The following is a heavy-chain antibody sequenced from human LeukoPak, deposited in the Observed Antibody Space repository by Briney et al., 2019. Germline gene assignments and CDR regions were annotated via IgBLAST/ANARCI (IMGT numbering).Heavy chain of an antibody. CDR1: GGSISSYY. J-gene: IGHJ3*02. Sequence: SETLSLTCTVSGGSISSYYWSWIRQPAGKGLEWIGRIYTSGSTNYNPSLKSRVTMSVDTSKNQFSLKLSSVTAADMAVYYCTIAAGALDAFDIWGQGTMVTVSS. CDR3: TIAAGALDAFDI. D-gene: IGHD6-19*01. V-gene: IGHV4-4*07. CDR2: IYTSGST.